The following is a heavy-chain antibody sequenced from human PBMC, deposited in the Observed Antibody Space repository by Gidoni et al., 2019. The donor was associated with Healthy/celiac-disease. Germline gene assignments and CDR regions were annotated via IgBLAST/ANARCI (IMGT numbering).Heavy chain of an antibody. CDR1: GFTFSSYA. CDR3: ARAVAAMVYYFDY. Sequence: QVKLVESGGGVVQTGRSLRLSCTASGFTFSSYAMRWVRQAPGKGLEWVAVISYDGSNKYYADSVKGRFTISRDNSKNTLYLQMNSLRAEDTAVYYCARAVAAMVYYFDYWGQGTLVTVSS. V-gene: IGHV3-30-3*01. J-gene: IGHJ4*02. CDR2: ISYDGSNK. D-gene: IGHD5-18*01.